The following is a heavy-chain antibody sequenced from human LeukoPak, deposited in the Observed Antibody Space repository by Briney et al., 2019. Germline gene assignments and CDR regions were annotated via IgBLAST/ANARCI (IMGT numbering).Heavy chain of an antibody. J-gene: IGHJ5*02. Sequence: GGSLRLSCAASGFTVSSNYMSWVRQAPGKGLEWVSVIYSGGSTYYADSVKGRFTISRDNSKNTLYLQMNSLGAEDTAVYYCARDYYGSGSQADPWGQGTLVTVSS. CDR2: IYSGGST. CDR1: GFTVSSNY. V-gene: IGHV3-66*01. D-gene: IGHD3-10*01. CDR3: ARDYYGSGSQADP.